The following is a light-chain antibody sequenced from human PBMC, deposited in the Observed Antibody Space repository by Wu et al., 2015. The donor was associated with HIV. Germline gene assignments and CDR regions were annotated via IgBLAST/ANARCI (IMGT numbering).Light chain of an antibody. CDR3: QQYGSSPIT. CDR1: QIVDSRF. J-gene: IGKJ5*01. V-gene: IGKV3-20*01. CDR2: GAS. Sequence: ENVLTQSPGTLSLSPGERATLSCRASQIVDSRFLAWYQQKPGQAPRLLLFGASSRATGIPDRFSGGGSGTDFTLTISRLEPEDFAVYYCQQYGSSPITFGQGTRLEIK.